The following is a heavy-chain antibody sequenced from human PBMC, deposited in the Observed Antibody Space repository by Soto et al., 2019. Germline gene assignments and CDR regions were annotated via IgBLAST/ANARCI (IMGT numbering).Heavy chain of an antibody. Sequence: QVQLQESSPGLVKPSETLSLTCTVSGGSISSYYWSWIRQPPGKGLAWIGYIYYSGSTNYNPSLKSRVTISVYTSKNQFSLKRSSVTAADTAVYYCARANYYYGSGSPPNWFDPWGQGTLVTVSS. CDR3: ARANYYYGSGSPPNWFDP. V-gene: IGHV4-59*01. CDR2: IYYSGST. CDR1: GGSISSYY. J-gene: IGHJ5*02. D-gene: IGHD3-10*01.